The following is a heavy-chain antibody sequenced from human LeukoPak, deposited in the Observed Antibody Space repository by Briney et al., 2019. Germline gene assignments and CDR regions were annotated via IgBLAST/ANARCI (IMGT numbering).Heavy chain of an antibody. Sequence: GRSLRLSCAASGFIFDDYGMSWVRHAPGKGLEWVSGINWNGGSTGYADSVKGRFTISRDNAKNSLYLQMNSLRAEDTALYYCARGTSDARYYFDYWGQEILVTVSS. D-gene: IGHD1-1*01. CDR2: INWNGGST. V-gene: IGHV3-20*04. CDR3: ARGTSDARYYFDY. CDR1: GFIFDDYG. J-gene: IGHJ4*02.